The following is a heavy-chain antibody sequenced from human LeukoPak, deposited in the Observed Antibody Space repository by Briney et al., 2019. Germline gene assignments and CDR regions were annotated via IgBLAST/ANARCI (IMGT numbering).Heavy chain of an antibody. D-gene: IGHD3-9*01. V-gene: IGHV3-11*01. CDR1: GFTFSDYY. Sequence: KPGGSLRLSCAASGFTFSDYYMSWIRQAPGKGLEWVSYISSSGSTIYYADSVKGRFTISRDNAKNSLYLQMNSLRAEDTAVYYSAREYYDILTGYYMPLDYWGQGTLVTVSS. CDR2: ISSSGSTI. J-gene: IGHJ4*02. CDR3: AREYYDILTGYYMPLDY.